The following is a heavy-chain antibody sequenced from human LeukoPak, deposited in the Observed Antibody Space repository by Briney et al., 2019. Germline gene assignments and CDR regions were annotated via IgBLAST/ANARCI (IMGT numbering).Heavy chain of an antibody. V-gene: IGHV3-30*04. Sequence: PGGSLRLSCAASGLTFSSYAMHWVRQAPGKGLEWVAVISYDGSNKYYADSVKGRFTISRDNSNNTLYLQMNSLRAEDTAVYYCATPHYYDSSGYYYGFDYWGQGTLVTVSS. D-gene: IGHD3-22*01. CDR2: ISYDGSNK. CDR1: GLTFSSYA. CDR3: ATPHYYDSSGYYYGFDY. J-gene: IGHJ4*02.